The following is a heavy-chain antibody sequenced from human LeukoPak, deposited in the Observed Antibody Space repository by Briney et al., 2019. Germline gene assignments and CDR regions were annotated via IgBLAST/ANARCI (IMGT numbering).Heavy chain of an antibody. D-gene: IGHD3-22*01. J-gene: IGHJ3*02. CDR2: IYYSGST. V-gene: IGHV4-39*01. CDR3: ASTTPVVVIRWNDAFDI. Sequence: SETLSLTCTVSGGSISSYYWGWIRQPPGKGLEWIGSIYYSGSTYYNPSLKSRVTISVDTSKNQFSLKLSSVTAADTAVYYCASTTPVVVIRWNDAFDIWGQGTMVTVSS. CDR1: GGSISSYY.